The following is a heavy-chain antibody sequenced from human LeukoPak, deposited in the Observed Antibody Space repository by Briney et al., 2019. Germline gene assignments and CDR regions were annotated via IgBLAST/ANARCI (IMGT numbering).Heavy chain of an antibody. CDR3: AKANWVSNADAVW. CDR1: GFSFSNYA. J-gene: IGHJ4*02. CDR2: IRGAGET. Sequence: PGGSLRLSCAASGFSFSNYAMSWVRQAPARGPEWVSSIRGAGETFYADSVKGRFTLSRDDSRNTVYLQLNNLRVEDTAIYYCAKANWVSNADAVWWGQRTQVTVSS. V-gene: IGHV3-23*01. D-gene: IGHD1-1*01.